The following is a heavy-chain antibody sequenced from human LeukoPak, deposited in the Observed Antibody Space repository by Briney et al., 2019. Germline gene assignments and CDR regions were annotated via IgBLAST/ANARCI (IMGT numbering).Heavy chain of an antibody. CDR2: ISYDGSDK. V-gene: IGHV3-30*18. J-gene: IGHJ4*02. Sequence: GGSLRLSCAASGFTFNDCGMHWVRQAPGKGLEWVAVISYDGSDKYYADSVKGRFTISRDNSKNTLYLQVNSLRTEDTAVYYCAKVAATLFGFYDFWGQGTLVTVSS. CDR3: AKVAATLFGFYDF. CDR1: GFTFNDCG. D-gene: IGHD3-10*02.